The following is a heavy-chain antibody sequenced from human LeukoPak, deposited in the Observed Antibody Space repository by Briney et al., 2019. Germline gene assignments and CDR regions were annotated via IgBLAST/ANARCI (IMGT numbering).Heavy chain of an antibody. CDR2: IKQDGSEK. CDR3: ARGRTTGCYYYMDV. D-gene: IGHD2/OR15-2a*01. Sequence: GGSLRLSCAASGFTFSNYWMSWVRQAPGKGLEWVANIKQDGSEKYYVDSVKGRFTISRDNAKNSLYLQMNSLRAEDTAVYSCARGRTTGCYYYMDVWGKGTTVTVSS. CDR1: GFTFSNYW. V-gene: IGHV3-7*01. J-gene: IGHJ6*03.